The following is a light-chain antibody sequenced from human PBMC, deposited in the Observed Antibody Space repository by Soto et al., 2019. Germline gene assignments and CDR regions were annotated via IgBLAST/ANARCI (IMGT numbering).Light chain of an antibody. CDR2: DAS. CDR3: QQYYDFRT. Sequence: IQMTQSRSSLSASVGDRVTITCRASQSISSWLAWYQQKPGKAPKLLIYDASSLEVGVPSRFSGSGSRTEFTLTISSLQPDDYGTYYCQQYYDFRTFGQGTKVDI. V-gene: IGKV1-5*01. J-gene: IGKJ1*01. CDR1: QSISSW.